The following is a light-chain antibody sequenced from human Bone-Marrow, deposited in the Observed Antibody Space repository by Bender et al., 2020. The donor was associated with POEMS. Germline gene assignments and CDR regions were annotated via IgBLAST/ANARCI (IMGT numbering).Light chain of an antibody. CDR2: NNS. J-gene: IGLJ3*02. CDR3: ATWDDSLNGWV. CDR1: SSKFGSYP. V-gene: IGLV1-44*01. Sequence: QSVLTQPPSASGTPEQRVTISCSGSSSKFGSYPVNWYQQLPGAAPKLVIFNNSQRPSGVPDRFSGSNSGTSASLAISGLLSDDEADFYCATWDDSLNGWVFGGGTKLTVL.